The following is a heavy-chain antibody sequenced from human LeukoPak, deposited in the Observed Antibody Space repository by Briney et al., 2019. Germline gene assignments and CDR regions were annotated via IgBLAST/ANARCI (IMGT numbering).Heavy chain of an antibody. Sequence: PGGSLRLSCSASGFTFSNAWMSWIRPPPGKGLEWIGEINHSGSTNYNPSLKSRVTISVDTSKNQFSLKLSSVAAADTAVYYCVRGKSRGYYDSSGYFKYWGQGTLVTVSS. CDR1: GFTFSNAW. CDR3: VRGKSRGYYDSSGYFKY. V-gene: IGHV4-34*01. J-gene: IGHJ4*02. CDR2: INHSGST. D-gene: IGHD3-22*01.